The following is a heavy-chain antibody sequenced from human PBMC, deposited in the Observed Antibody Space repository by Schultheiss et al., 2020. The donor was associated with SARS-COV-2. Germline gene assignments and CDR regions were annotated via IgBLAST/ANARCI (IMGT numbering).Heavy chain of an antibody. Sequence: APVKVSCKASGYTFTSYGISWVRQAPGQGLEWMGWISAYNGNTNYAQKLQGRVTMTTDTSTSTAYMELRSLRSDDTAVYYCARGGSWFGELFGLDYWGQGTLVTVSS. CDR1: GYTFTSYG. V-gene: IGHV1-18*01. CDR2: ISAYNGNT. CDR3: ARGGSWFGELFGLDY. J-gene: IGHJ4*02. D-gene: IGHD3-10*01.